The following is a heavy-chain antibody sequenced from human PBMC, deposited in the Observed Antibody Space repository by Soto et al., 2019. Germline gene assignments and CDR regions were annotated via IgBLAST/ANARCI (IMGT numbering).Heavy chain of an antibody. CDR2: INPRGIDT. Sequence: EEQVLESGGGSAQPGGSLRLSCAASGFTFSNYGMTWVRQAPGKGLEWVSSINPRGIDTKYADSVKGRFTIARDNSKKRMYLEMHNLRAEDTAVDYCAKGGAYCYDDCTRAYWGQGTLVTVSS. V-gene: IGHV3-23*01. D-gene: IGHD2-21*02. J-gene: IGHJ4*02. CDR3: AKGGAYCYDDCTRAY. CDR1: GFTFSNYG.